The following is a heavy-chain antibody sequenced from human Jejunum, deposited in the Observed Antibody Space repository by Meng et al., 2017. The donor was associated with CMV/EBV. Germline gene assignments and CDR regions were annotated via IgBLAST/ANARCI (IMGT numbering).Heavy chain of an antibody. D-gene: IGHD2-2*01. J-gene: IGHJ4*02. Sequence: FSFPSSSMNWIRPAPGKGLEWVSSISSTVGLTYYADSMKGRFTISRDNGRNSLYLQMDSLRAEDTAVYYCARDPDYSTNWYGGGDFWGQGALVTVSS. V-gene: IGHV3-21*06. CDR1: FSFPSSS. CDR3: ARDPDYSTNWYGGGDF. CDR2: ISSTVGLT.